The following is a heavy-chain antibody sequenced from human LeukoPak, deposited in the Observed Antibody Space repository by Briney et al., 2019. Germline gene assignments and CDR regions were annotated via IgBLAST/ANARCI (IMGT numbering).Heavy chain of an antibody. V-gene: IGHV3-23*01. J-gene: IGHJ4*02. Sequence: GGSLRPSCAASGFTFNTYGMNWVRQAPGKGLEWVSAISGSGGSTYYADSVKGRFTISRDNSKNTLYLQMNSLRAEDTAVYYCAKGVLPTGFDYWGQGTLVTVSS. CDR1: GFTFNTYG. CDR2: ISGSGGST. D-gene: IGHD3-10*01. CDR3: AKGVLPTGFDY.